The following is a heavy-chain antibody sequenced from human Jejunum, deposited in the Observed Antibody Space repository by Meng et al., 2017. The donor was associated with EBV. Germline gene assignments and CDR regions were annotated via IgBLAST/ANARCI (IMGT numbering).Heavy chain of an antibody. CDR1: WFSLTTHGVG. CDR3: AHKGSGSYPLAY. Sequence: PLKDAGPTLWKPTQTLTPTCTVSWFSLTTHGVGLGWIRQPPGKALELLAVIYWDDSRLYSPSLNSRLTITKDTSKSQVVLTMTDMDPVDTATYYCAHKGSGSYPLAYWGQGTLVTVSS. CDR2: IYWDDSR. J-gene: IGHJ4*02. V-gene: IGHV2-5*02. D-gene: IGHD1-26*01.